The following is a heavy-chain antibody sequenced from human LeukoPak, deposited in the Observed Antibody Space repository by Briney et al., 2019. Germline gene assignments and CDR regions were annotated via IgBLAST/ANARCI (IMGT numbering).Heavy chain of an antibody. CDR1: ALTFSSYG. CDR2: ISVSGLTI. V-gene: IGHV3-48*01. D-gene: IGHD2-2*01. CDR3: ARERLERIMDVLVLAAVDS. J-gene: IGHJ4*02. Sequence: HPGGSLRLSCAASALTFSSYGMHWVRQAPGKGLEWISYISVSGLTIDYADSVKGRFTISRDNAKKSLYLQMNSLGAEDTAVYYCARERLERIMDVLVLAAVDSWGQGTLVAVSS.